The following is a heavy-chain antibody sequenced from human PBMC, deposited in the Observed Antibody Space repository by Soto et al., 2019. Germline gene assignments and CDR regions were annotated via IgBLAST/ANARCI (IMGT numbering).Heavy chain of an antibody. Sequence: QVQLVQSWAEVKKPGSSVKVSCKASGGTFSSYRINWVRQAPGQGLEWVGGIVPIYRTADYAQKFQGRVTITADESARTAYMELRSLKSQDTAVYYFARDSGATLRSSWGQGTLVTVSS. J-gene: IGHJ4*02. CDR2: IVPIYRTA. V-gene: IGHV1-69*01. CDR1: GGTFSSYR. CDR3: ARDSGATLRSS. D-gene: IGHD6-13*01.